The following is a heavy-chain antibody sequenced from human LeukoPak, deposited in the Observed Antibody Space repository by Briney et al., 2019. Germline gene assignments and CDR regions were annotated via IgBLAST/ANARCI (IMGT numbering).Heavy chain of an antibody. CDR2: ISGSGGST. Sequence: GGSLRLSCAASGFTFSSYAMHWVRQAPGKGLEWVSAISGSGGSTYYADSVKGRFTISRDNSKNTLYLQMNSLRAEDTAVYYCAKDGGEYYDILTGYYPRLYYMDVWGKGTTVTISS. J-gene: IGHJ6*03. CDR3: AKDGGEYYDILTGYYPRLYYMDV. D-gene: IGHD3-9*01. CDR1: GFTFSSYA. V-gene: IGHV3-23*01.